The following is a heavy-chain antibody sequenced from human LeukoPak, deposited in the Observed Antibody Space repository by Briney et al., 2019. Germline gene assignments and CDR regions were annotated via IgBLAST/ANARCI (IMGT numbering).Heavy chain of an antibody. D-gene: IGHD2-21*02. CDR3: ATLAGIVVVTAIRSAATC. CDR1: GSSITSYY. CDR2: SKSKTDGRTT. J-gene: IGHJ4*02. Sequence: NPSETLSLTCTVSGSSITSYYWSWVRQAPGKGLEWVGRSKSKTDGRTTGYAAPVKGRFTISRDDSKNTLYLQMNSLKTEDTAVYYCATLAGIVVVTAIRSAATCWGQGTLVTVSS. V-gene: IGHV3-15*07.